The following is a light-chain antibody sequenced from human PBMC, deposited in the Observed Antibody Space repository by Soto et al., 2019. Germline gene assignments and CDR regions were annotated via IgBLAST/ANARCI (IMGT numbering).Light chain of an antibody. V-gene: IGKV3D-20*02. J-gene: IGKJ5*01. Sequence: EIVMTQSPATLSVSPGERATLSCRTSQSVSSSYLAWYQQRPGQAPRLLIYGASSRATGIPDRFSGSGSGTDFTLTISSLQPEDFATYYCQQLNSYLITFGQGTRLEIK. CDR2: GAS. CDR1: QSVSSSY. CDR3: QQLNSYLIT.